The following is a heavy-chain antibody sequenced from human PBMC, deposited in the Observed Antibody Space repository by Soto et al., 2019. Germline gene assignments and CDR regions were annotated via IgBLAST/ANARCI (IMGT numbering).Heavy chain of an antibody. CDR3: ARQRSRGDLTGYYIPPGAYYFDY. D-gene: IGHD3-9*01. J-gene: IGHJ4*02. Sequence: SETLSLTCTVSGGSISSYYWSWIRQPPGKGLEWIGYIYYSGSTNYNPSLKSRVTIPVDTSKNQFSLKLSSGTAADTAVYYCARQRSRGDLTGYYIPPGAYYFDYWGQGTLVTVSS. CDR1: GGSISSYY. CDR2: IYYSGST. V-gene: IGHV4-59*08.